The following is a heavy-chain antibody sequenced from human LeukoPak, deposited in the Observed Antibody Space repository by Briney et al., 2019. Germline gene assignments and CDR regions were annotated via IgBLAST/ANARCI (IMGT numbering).Heavy chain of an antibody. D-gene: IGHD3-3*01. CDR3: ANRLAQIWSGPYADAFDI. CDR1: GFPFSSYP. CDR2: ITASCDST. J-gene: IGHJ3*02. V-gene: IGHV3-23*01. Sequence: GGSLRLSCAGSGFPFSSYPISWVRQPPGKGLEWVSAITASCDSTYSADSVKGRFTISRDNSRNTLFLEMSSLRAEDTAVYYCANRLAQIWSGPYADAFDIWGQGTMVTVSS.